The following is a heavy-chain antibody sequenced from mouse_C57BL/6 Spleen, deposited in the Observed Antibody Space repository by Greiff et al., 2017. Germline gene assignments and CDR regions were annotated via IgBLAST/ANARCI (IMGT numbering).Heavy chain of an antibody. CDR1: GYAFSSSW. V-gene: IGHV1-82*01. J-gene: IGHJ3*01. D-gene: IGHD2-2*01. CDR2: IYPGDGDT. CDR3: ARLGYGYDVLGFAY. Sequence: QVQLKESGPELVKPGASVKISCKASGYAFSSSWMNWVKQRPGKGLEWIGRIYPGDGDTNYNGKFKGKATLTADKSSSTAYMQLSSLTSEDSAVYFCARLGYGYDVLGFAYWGQGTLVTVSA.